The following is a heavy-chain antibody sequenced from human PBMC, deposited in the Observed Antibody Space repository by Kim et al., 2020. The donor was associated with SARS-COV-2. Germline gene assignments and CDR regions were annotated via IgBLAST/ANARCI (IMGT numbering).Heavy chain of an antibody. CDR3: ARGVAARSHLDY. J-gene: IGHJ4*02. D-gene: IGHD6-6*01. Sequence: KYSQKFQGRVTITRDTSASTAYRELSSLRSEDTAVYYCARGVAARSHLDYWGQGTLVTVSS. V-gene: IGHV1-3*01.